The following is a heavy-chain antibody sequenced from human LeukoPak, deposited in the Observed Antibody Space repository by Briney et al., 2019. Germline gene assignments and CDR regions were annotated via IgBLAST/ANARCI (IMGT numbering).Heavy chain of an antibody. CDR1: GYTLTELS. J-gene: IGHJ2*01. CDR2: FDPEDGET. V-gene: IGHV1-24*01. Sequence: ASVKVSCKVSGYTLTELSMHWVRQAPGKGLEWMGGFDPEDGETIYAQKFQGRVTMTEDTSTDTAYMELSRLRSDDTAVYYCARGLPRPLNWYFDLWGRGTLVTVSS. CDR3: ARGLPRPLNWYFDL.